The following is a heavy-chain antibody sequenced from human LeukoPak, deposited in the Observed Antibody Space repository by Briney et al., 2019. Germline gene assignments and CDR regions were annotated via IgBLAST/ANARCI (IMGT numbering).Heavy chain of an antibody. D-gene: IGHD5-12*01. J-gene: IGHJ4*02. CDR2: IGGSGGGT. V-gene: IGHV3-23*01. CDR1: GFIFSDYY. CDR3: ARGPSGYHNT. Sequence: AGGSLRLSCVASGFIFSDYYMSWIRQAPGKGLEWVSAIGGSGGGTYYADSVKGRFTISRDNSKNTLWLQMNSLRAEDTAVYYCARGPSGYHNTGGQGTLVTVSS.